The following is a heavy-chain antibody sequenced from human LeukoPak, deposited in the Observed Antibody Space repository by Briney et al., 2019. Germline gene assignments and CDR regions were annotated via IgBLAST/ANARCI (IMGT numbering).Heavy chain of an antibody. Sequence: GGSLRLSCAASGFTFSSYAMSWVRQAPGKGLEWVSAISGSGGSTYYADSVKGRFTISRDNSKNTLYLQMNSLRAEDTAVYYCARDPGDYGDCVSGWFDPWGQGTLVTVSS. J-gene: IGHJ5*02. V-gene: IGHV3-23*01. CDR2: ISGSGGST. CDR3: ARDPGDYGDCVSGWFDP. CDR1: GFTFSSYA. D-gene: IGHD4-17*01.